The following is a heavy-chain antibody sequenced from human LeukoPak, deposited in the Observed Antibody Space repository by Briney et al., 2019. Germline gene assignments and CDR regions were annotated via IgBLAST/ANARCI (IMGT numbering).Heavy chain of an antibody. Sequence: GGSLRLSCAASGFTFSSYWMSWVRQAPGKGLEWVANIKQDGSEKYYVDSVKGRFTISRDNAKNSLYLQMNSLRAEDTAVYYWAREKGIVGATILDYWGQGTLVTVSS. CDR1: GFTFSSYW. J-gene: IGHJ4*02. V-gene: IGHV3-7*01. CDR3: AREKGIVGATILDY. D-gene: IGHD1-26*01. CDR2: IKQDGSEK.